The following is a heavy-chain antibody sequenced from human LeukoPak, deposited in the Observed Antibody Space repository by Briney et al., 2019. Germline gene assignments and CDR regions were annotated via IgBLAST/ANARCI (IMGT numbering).Heavy chain of an antibody. CDR2: IPGGSGGST. Sequence: GGSLRLSCAASGFPLSRFGMSWVRQAPGKGLEWVSAIPGGSGGSTYYAASVKGRFSISRDNSKDTVFLQMTSLRAEDTAVYYCVAPYGRSYCWGQGTLVTVSS. D-gene: IGHD1-26*01. CDR1: GFPLSRFG. CDR3: VAPYGRSYC. J-gene: IGHJ4*02. V-gene: IGHV3-23*01.